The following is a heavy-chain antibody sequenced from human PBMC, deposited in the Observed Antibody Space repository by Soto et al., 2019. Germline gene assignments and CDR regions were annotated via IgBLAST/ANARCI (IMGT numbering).Heavy chain of an antibody. CDR2: IYFSGST. J-gene: IGHJ5*02. Sequence: LSVTCTVSGDSVSSASFYWIWIRQAPGKGLEWIGFIYFSGSTNYNPSLKSRVTMSLDTSKNQFSLNLSSVTPADTAVYYCARVNSARNWFDPWGQGTLGTVSS. CDR3: ARVNSARNWFDP. CDR1: GDSVSSASFY. V-gene: IGHV4-61*01. D-gene: IGHD4-4*01.